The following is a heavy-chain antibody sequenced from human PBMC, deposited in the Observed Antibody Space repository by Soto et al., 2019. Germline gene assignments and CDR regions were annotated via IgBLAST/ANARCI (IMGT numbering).Heavy chain of an antibody. D-gene: IGHD6-13*01. Sequence: ASVKVSCKASGFTFTSYAMHWVRQAPGQRLEWMGWINAGNGNTKYSQKLQARVTITRDTSASTAYMELSSLRSEDTAVYYCASCKSSWYVSPPCYYYGMDVWGQGTTVTVSS. CDR2: INAGNGNT. J-gene: IGHJ6*02. V-gene: IGHV1-3*01. CDR1: GFTFTSYA. CDR3: ASCKSSWYVSPPCYYYGMDV.